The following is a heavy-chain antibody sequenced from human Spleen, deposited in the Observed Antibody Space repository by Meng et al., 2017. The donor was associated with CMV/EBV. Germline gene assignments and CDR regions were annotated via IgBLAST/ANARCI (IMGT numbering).Heavy chain of an antibody. CDR3: ARGRWPIDY. J-gene: IGHJ4*02. Sequence: QGQRKESGPGLVKPSQTLSLTCTVSGGSISRGDYYWSWIRQPPGKGLEWIGYIYYSGSTNYNPSLKSRVTMSVDTSKNQFSLKLSSVTAADTAVYYCARGRWPIDYWGQGTLVTVSS. CDR1: GGSISRGDYY. CDR2: IYYSGST. V-gene: IGHV4-30-4*08. D-gene: IGHD4-23*01.